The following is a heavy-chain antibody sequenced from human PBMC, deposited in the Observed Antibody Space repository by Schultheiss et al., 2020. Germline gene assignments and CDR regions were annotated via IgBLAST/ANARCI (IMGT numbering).Heavy chain of an antibody. CDR3: ARDFPVVTIFDY. CDR2: INYSGST. Sequence: SQTLSLTCTVSGGSISSYYWGWIRQSPGKGLEWIANINYSGSTYYSPSLKSRVTISVDTSKNQFSLKLSSVTAADTAVYYCARDFPVVTIFDYWGQGTLVTVSS. V-gene: IGHV4-59*12. J-gene: IGHJ4*02. D-gene: IGHD4-23*01. CDR1: GGSISSYY.